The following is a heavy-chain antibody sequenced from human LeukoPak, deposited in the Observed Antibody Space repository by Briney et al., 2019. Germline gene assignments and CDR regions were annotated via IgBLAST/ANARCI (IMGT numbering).Heavy chain of an antibody. D-gene: IGHD3-3*01. CDR3: AKVSPINPSGYLDY. J-gene: IGHJ4*02. V-gene: IGHV3-48*04. CDR2: ISSSSSTI. Sequence: PGGSLRLSCAASGFTFSTYSMNWVRQAPGKGLEWVSYISSSSSTIYYPDSVKGRFTISRDNAKSSLYLQMNSLRAEDTAVYYCAKVSPINPSGYLDYWGQGTPVTVSS. CDR1: GFTFSTYS.